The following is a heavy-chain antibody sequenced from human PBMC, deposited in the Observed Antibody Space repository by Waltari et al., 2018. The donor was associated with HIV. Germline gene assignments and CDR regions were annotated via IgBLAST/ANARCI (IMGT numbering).Heavy chain of an antibody. J-gene: IGHJ4*02. CDR3: ARERRYYYDSSAYSFDY. D-gene: IGHD3-22*01. Sequence: QVNLQESGPGLVKPSETLSLPCTVSGGSISTYYWNWIRQPAGKGLEWIGRVYASGSTNYNPSLKSRVTMSVDTSKNQFSLKLSSVTAADTAVYYCARERRYYYDSSAYSFDYWGQGTLVTVSS. CDR2: VYASGST. V-gene: IGHV4-4*07. CDR1: GGSISTYY.